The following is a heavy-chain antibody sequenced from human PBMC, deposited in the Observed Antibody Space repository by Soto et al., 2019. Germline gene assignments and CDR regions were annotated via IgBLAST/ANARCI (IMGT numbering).Heavy chain of an antibody. Sequence: AETLYLTYTASGVSISSYYWSWIRQPAGKGLEWIGRIYTSGRTNDNPSINSRDTMSVDTSKNQFLLKLSSVTDADAAVYYCARSGSYRPYYFDYWGQGTLVTVSS. J-gene: IGHJ4*02. CDR3: ARSGSYRPYYFDY. CDR2: IYTSGRT. D-gene: IGHD1-26*01. V-gene: IGHV4-4*07. CDR1: GVSISSYY.